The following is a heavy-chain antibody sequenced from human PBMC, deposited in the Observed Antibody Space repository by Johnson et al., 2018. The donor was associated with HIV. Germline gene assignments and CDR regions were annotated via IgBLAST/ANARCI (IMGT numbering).Heavy chain of an antibody. V-gene: IGHV3-23*03. J-gene: IGHJ3*02. CDR2: IYSDGST. Sequence: VQLVESGGGVVQPGRSLRLSCAASGFTFSSYAMSWVRQAPGKGLEWVSVIYSDGSTYFADSVKGRFPISRDNSKNTLFLQMNSLRVEDTAVYYCARLKNGAFDIWGQGTMVTVSS. CDR3: ARLKNGAFDI. CDR1: GFTFSSYA. D-gene: IGHD2-8*01.